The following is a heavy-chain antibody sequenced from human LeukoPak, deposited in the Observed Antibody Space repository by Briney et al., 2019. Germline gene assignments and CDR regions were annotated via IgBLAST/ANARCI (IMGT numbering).Heavy chain of an antibody. V-gene: IGHV1-69*05. J-gene: IGHJ4*02. D-gene: IGHD6-13*01. Sequence: ASVKVSCKASGGTFLSYAISWVRQAPGQGLEWMGGIIPIFGTANYAQKFQGRVTITTDESTSTAYMELSSLRSEDTAVYYCARVGQQQLATRYYFDYWGQGTLVTVSS. CDR2: IIPIFGTA. CDR1: GGTFLSYA. CDR3: ARVGQQQLATRYYFDY.